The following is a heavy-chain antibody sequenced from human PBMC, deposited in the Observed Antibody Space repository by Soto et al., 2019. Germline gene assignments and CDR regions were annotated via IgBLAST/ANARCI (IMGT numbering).Heavy chain of an antibody. D-gene: IGHD2-8*01. J-gene: IGHJ6*02. Sequence: QGQLVQSGPEVKKPGASVKVSCKASGYTFSRYGISWVRQATGQGLEWMGWVSGDNGDTKYAQKVQGRVTMTIDTSTYTAYMELRSLTSDDTTKYYCAKNGQPPYYYYGMDVWAQGTTVTVS. V-gene: IGHV1-18*01. CDR2: VSGDNGDT. CDR3: AKNGQPPYYYYGMDV. CDR1: GYTFSRYG.